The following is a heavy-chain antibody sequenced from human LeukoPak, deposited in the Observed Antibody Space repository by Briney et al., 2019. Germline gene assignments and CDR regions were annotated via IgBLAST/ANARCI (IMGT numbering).Heavy chain of an antibody. CDR3: ARAWL. CDR2: VSGSGSST. Sequence: PSETLSLTCTVSGGSISSSSYYWGWIRQPPGKGLEWASAVSGSGSSTYYADSVKGRFTISRDNSKNTLYLQMNSLRAEDTAVYYCARAWLWGQEPWSPSPQ. D-gene: IGHD6-19*01. V-gene: IGHV3-23*01. J-gene: IGHJ4*02. CDR1: GGSISSSSYY.